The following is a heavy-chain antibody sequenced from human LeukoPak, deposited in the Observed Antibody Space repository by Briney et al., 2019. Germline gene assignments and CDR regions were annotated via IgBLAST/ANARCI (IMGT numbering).Heavy chain of an antibody. CDR1: GGSFSGYY. Sequence: SETLSLTCAVYGGSFSGYYWSWIRQPPGKGLEWIGEINHSGSTNYNPSLKSRVTISVDTSKNQFSLKLSSVTAADTAVYYCARDNRGATRLNYYYYMDVWGKGTTVTISS. J-gene: IGHJ6*03. D-gene: IGHD5-24*01. V-gene: IGHV4-34*01. CDR2: INHSGST. CDR3: ARDNRGATRLNYYYYMDV.